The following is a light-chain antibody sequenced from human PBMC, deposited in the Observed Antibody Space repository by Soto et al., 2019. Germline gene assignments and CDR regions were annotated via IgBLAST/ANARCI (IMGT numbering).Light chain of an antibody. V-gene: IGKV3-20*01. CDR3: PQFGSPPPGT. Sequence: EIVLTQSPGTLSLSPGERATLSCRASQSVSSSYLAWYQQKPGQAPRLLIYGASSRATGIPDRFSGSGSGTDFTLTISRLEPEDFAVYFCPQFGSPPPGTFGQGTKVEIK. CDR2: GAS. J-gene: IGKJ1*01. CDR1: QSVSSSY.